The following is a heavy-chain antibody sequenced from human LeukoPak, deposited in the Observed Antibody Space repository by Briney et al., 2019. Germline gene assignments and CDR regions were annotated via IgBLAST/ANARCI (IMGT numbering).Heavy chain of an antibody. CDR2: ISGSGGST. CDR3: AKLEHDFWSGYYDY. CDR1: GFTFSSYA. J-gene: IGHJ4*02. V-gene: IGHV3-23*01. D-gene: IGHD3-3*01. Sequence: GGSLRLSCAASGFTFSSYAMSWVRQAPGKGLEWVSAISGSGGSTYYADSVKGRFTISRDNPKNTLYLQMNSLRAEDTAVYYCAKLEHDFWSGYYDYWGQGTLVTVSS.